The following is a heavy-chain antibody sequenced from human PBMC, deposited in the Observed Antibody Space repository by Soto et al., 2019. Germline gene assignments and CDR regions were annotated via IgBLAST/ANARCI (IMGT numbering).Heavy chain of an antibody. CDR1: GGSISTYY. CDR3: ATEPVAGTDNWFDP. Sequence: QVQLQESGPGLVKPSETLSLTCTVAGGSISTYYWNWIRQPAGKRLEWIGRIYTSGYTKYNPSLKSRVTMSLDTSKRQFSLKLNSVTAADTAVYYCATEPVAGTDNWFDPWGQGILVTVSS. V-gene: IGHV4-4*07. D-gene: IGHD6-19*01. CDR2: IYTSGYT. J-gene: IGHJ5*02.